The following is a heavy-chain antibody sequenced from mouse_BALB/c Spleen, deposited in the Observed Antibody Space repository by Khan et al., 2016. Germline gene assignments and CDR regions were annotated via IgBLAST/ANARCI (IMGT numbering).Heavy chain of an antibody. Sequence: EVELVESGGGLVKPGGSLKLSCAASGFASSSYDMSWVRQTPEKRLEWVAYISSGGNNTYYPDTVKGRFTISRDNAKNTLYLQMSSLKSEDTAMYYCVRHTTVAYWGQGTLVTVSA. CDR1: GFASSSYD. CDR3: VRHTTVAY. D-gene: IGHD1-1*01. CDR2: ISSGGNNT. V-gene: IGHV5-12-1*01. J-gene: IGHJ3*01.